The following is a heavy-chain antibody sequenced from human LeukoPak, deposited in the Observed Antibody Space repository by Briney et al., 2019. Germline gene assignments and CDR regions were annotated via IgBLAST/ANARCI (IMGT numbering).Heavy chain of an antibody. CDR1: GASISSYY. D-gene: IGHD3-16*01. CDR3: ARVFWGQLHAFDF. CDR2: IYYSVSA. J-gene: IGHJ3*01. V-gene: IGHV4-59*01. Sequence: PSESLSLTCTVSGASISSYYRSWIRQPPGKGLEWFGYIYYSVSANYNPSLKSRVTISIDTTKNQCSLSLSSVSAADTGVYYCARVFWGQLHAFDFWGQGTMVTVSS.